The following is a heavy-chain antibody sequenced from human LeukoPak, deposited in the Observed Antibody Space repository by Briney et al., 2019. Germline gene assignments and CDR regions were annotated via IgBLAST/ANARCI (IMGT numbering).Heavy chain of an antibody. CDR2: IFYSGST. D-gene: IGHD6-19*01. V-gene: IGHV4-39*07. CDR3: AAESERWLVRS. CDR1: GGSISSGSYY. J-gene: IGHJ4*02. Sequence: SETLSLTCSVSGGSISSGSYYWGWIRQPPGKGLEWIGNIFYSGSTYCNPSLKSRVTISVDTSKNQFSLRLSFMTAADTAVYYCAAESERWLVRSWGQGTLVTVSS.